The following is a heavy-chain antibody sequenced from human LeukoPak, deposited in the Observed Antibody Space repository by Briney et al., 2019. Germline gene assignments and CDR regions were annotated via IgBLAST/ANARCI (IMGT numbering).Heavy chain of an antibody. Sequence: GGSLRLSCAASGFTVSSNYMSWVRQAPGKGLEWVGHIKSKNDGGTTAHAAPVRGRFTISRDDSKNTLYLQMNSLNTEDTAMYYCTTGPFDYWGQGALVTVSS. CDR1: GFTVSSNY. J-gene: IGHJ4*02. CDR2: IKSKNDGGTT. V-gene: IGHV3-15*01. CDR3: TTGPFDY.